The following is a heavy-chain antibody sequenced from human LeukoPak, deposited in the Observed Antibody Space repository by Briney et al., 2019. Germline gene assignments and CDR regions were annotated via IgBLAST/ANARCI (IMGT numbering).Heavy chain of an antibody. Sequence: PSETLSLTCTVSGGSISSSSYYWGWIRQPPGKGLEWIGRIYTSGSTNYNPSLKSRVTMSVDTSKNQFSLKLSSVTAADTAVYYCARGRSGVLVYWGQGTLVTVSS. CDR1: GGSISSSSYY. J-gene: IGHJ4*02. V-gene: IGHV4-61*05. CDR2: IYTSGST. CDR3: ARGRSGVLVY. D-gene: IGHD3-10*01.